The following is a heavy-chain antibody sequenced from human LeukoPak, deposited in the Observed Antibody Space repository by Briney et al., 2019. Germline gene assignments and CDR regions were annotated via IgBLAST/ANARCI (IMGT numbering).Heavy chain of an antibody. D-gene: IGHD4-17*01. CDR1: GYTFTSCD. V-gene: IGHV1-8*01. CDR2: MNPNSGNT. Sequence: GASVKVSCKASGYTFTSCDINWVRQATGQGLEWMGWMNPNSGNTGYAQKFQGRVTMTRNTSISTAYMELSSLRSEDTAVYYCARGNRYGDLFDYWGQGTLVTVSS. J-gene: IGHJ4*02. CDR3: ARGNRYGDLFDY.